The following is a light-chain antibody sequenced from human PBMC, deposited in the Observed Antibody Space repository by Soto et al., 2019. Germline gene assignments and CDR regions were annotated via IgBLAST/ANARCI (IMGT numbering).Light chain of an antibody. CDR3: GTWDNSLSAGI. V-gene: IGLV1-51*01. CDR1: SSNIGNNY. Sequence: QSVLTQPPSVSAAPGQKVTISCSGSSSNIGNNYVSWYQQLPGTVPKLLIYDNNKRPSGIPDRFSGSKSGTSATLGITGLQTGDEADYYCGTWDNSLSAGIFGGGTKLTVL. CDR2: DNN. J-gene: IGLJ2*01.